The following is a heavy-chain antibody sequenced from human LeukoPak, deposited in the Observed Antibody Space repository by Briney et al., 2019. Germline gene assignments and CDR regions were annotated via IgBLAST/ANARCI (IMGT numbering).Heavy chain of an antibody. CDR1: SGSISSYY. Sequence: SETLSLTCTVSSGSISSYYWSWIRQPPGKGLEWIGYIYYSGSTNYNPSLKSRVTISVDTSKNQFSLKLSSVTAADTAVYYCARDHCSGGSCYGFDDWGRGTLVTVSS. D-gene: IGHD2-15*01. CDR3: ARDHCSGGSCYGFDD. J-gene: IGHJ4*02. CDR2: IYYSGST. V-gene: IGHV4-59*01.